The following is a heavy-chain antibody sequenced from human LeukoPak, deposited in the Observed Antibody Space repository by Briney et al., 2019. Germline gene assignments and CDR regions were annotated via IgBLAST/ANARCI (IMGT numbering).Heavy chain of an antibody. V-gene: IGHV3-15*01. J-gene: IGHJ4*02. D-gene: IGHD3-10*01. CDR2: IKSRSDGGTT. CDR3: TTDKTVITQVRGVVAKIDC. CDR1: GFTFSDAR. Sequence: NPGGSLRLSCVASGFTFSDARMSWIRQAPGKGLEWVGRIKSRSDGGTTDYAAPVKGRFTISRDDSKNTLSLQMNSLKVDDTAVYYCTTDKTVITQVRGVVAKIDCWGQGTLVTVSS.